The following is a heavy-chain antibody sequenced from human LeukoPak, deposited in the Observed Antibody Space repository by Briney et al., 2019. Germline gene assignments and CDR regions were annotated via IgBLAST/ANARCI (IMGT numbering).Heavy chain of an antibody. Sequence: SETLSLTCTVSGGSISSYYWSWIRQPPGKGLEWIGYIYYSGSTNYNPSLKSQVTISVDTSKNQFSLKLSSVTAADTAVYYCARTSLYYYDSSGYSLAGEYFQHWGQGTLVTVSS. V-gene: IGHV4-59*08. CDR2: IYYSGST. D-gene: IGHD3-22*01. CDR1: GGSISSYY. J-gene: IGHJ1*01. CDR3: ARTSLYYYDSSGYSLAGEYFQH.